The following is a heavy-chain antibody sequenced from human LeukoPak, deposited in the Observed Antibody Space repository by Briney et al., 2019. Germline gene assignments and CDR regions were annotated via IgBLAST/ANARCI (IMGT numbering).Heavy chain of an antibody. CDR2: FDPEDGET. Sequence: EASVKVSCKVSGYTLTELSMHWVRQAPGKGLEWMGGFDPEDGETIYAQKFQGRVTMTEDTSTDTAYMELSSLRSEDTAVYYCATRITFVGGLDYWGQGTLVTVSS. CDR3: ATRITFVGGLDY. J-gene: IGHJ4*02. D-gene: IGHD2/OR15-2a*01. V-gene: IGHV1-24*01. CDR1: GYTLTELS.